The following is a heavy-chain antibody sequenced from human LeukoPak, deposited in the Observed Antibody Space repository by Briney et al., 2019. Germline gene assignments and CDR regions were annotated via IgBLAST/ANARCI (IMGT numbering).Heavy chain of an antibody. J-gene: IGHJ4*02. Sequence: GASVKVSCKVSGYTLTELSMHWVRQAPRQGLEWMGGIIPIFGTANYAQKFQGRVTITADESTSTAYMELSSLRSEDTAVYYCARDPEGSAGYWGQGTLVTVSS. V-gene: IGHV1-69*13. CDR2: IIPIFGTA. D-gene: IGHD1-14*01. CDR1: GYTLTELS. CDR3: ARDPEGSAGY.